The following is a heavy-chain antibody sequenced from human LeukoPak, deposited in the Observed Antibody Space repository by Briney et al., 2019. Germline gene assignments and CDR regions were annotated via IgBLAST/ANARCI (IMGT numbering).Heavy chain of an antibody. J-gene: IGHJ3*02. CDR3: ARSGSRAGLSAFDI. CDR2: ISSSGSTI. Sequence: GGSLRLSCAASGFTFSDYYMSWIRQAPGKGLEWVSYISSSGSTIYYADSVKGRFTISRDNAKNSLYLQMNGLRAEDTAVYYCARSGSRAGLSAFDIWGQGTMVTVSS. CDR1: GFTFSDYY. D-gene: IGHD1-26*01. V-gene: IGHV3-11*01.